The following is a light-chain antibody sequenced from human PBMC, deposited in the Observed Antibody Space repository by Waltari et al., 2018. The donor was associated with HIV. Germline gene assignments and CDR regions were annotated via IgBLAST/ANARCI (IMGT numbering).Light chain of an antibody. CDR2: SNT. Sequence: QSVLTQPPSASGTPGQRLTISCSGTNSNVGPSSVTWYQQLPGTAPNLLIYSNTQRPSGVPDRFSGSKSGTSASLAISGLQSDDEADYFCAAWDDSLNGPDVVFGGGTKLTVL. V-gene: IGLV1-44*01. J-gene: IGLJ2*01. CDR1: NSNVGPSS. CDR3: AAWDDSLNGPDVV.